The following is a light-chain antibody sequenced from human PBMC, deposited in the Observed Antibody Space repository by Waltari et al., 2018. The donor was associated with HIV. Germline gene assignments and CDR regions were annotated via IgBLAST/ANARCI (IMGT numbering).Light chain of an antibody. V-gene: IGLV1-44*01. J-gene: IGLJ3*02. CDR3: ATWDDSLSWV. CDR2: SNK. CDR1: SSNIGRTT. Sequence: QSVLTQPPSASGTPGRRVTISCSGSSSNIGRTTLHWYQQLPETAPKLLIYSNKQRPSGVPDRFSGSKSGTSASLAISGLQSEDEADYYCATWDDSLSWVFGGGTKLTVL.